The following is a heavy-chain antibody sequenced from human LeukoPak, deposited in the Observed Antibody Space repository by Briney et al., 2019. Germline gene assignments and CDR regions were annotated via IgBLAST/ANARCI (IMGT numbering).Heavy chain of an antibody. V-gene: IGHV4-30-4*01. CDR2: IYYSGST. CDR3: ASGLLWFGGVDAFDI. D-gene: IGHD3-10*01. CDR1: GGSISSGDYY. Sequence: PSETLSLTCTVSGGSISSGDYYWSWIRQPPGKGLEWIGYIYYSGSTYYNPSLKSRVTISVDTSKNQFSLKLSSVTAADTAVYYCASGLLWFGGVDAFDIWGQGTMVTVSS. J-gene: IGHJ3*02.